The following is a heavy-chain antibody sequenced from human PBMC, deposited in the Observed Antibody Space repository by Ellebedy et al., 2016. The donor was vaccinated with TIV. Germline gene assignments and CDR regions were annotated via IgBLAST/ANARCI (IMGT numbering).Heavy chain of an antibody. CDR1: GFTFTTYA. J-gene: IGHJ4*02. D-gene: IGHD3-22*01. V-gene: IGHV3-23*01. CDR3: AKGRGGGSDSSVPRYYFDY. CDR2: IGTGGNT. Sequence: PGGSLRLSCAASGFTFTTYAMHWVRQAPGKGLEWVSGIGTGGNTFYADSVRGRFTISRDTSKNTVFLQMNSLRAEDTAIYYCAKGRGGGSDSSVPRYYFDYWGLGTLVTVSS.